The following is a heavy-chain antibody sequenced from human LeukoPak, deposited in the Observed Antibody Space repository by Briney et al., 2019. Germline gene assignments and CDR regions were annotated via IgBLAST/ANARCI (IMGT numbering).Heavy chain of an antibody. D-gene: IGHD4-17*01. CDR3: AGDVLYGEFPTFDY. Sequence: GGSLRLSCAASGFTFSSYAMHWVRQAPGKGLEWVAVISYDGSNKYYADSVKGRFTISRDNSKNTLYLQMNSLRAEDTAVYYCAGDVLYGEFPTFDYWGQGTLVTVSS. CDR1: GFTFSSYA. CDR2: ISYDGSNK. V-gene: IGHV3-30*04. J-gene: IGHJ4*02.